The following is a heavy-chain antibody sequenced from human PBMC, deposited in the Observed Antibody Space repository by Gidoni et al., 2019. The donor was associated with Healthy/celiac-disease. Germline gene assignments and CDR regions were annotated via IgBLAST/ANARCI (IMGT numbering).Heavy chain of an antibody. D-gene: IGHD2-15*01. CDR1: GFPVRSNY. J-gene: IGHJ5*02. V-gene: IGHV3-66*02. Sequence: EVQLVESGGGLVQPGGSLRLSCAASGFPVRSNYMSWFRQAPGKGLEWVAVIYSGGSTYYADSVKGRFTISRDNSKNTLYLQMNSLRAEDTAVYYCARDSGLDCSGGSCRGFDPWGQGTLVTVSS. CDR3: ARDSGLDCSGGSCRGFDP. CDR2: IYSGGST.